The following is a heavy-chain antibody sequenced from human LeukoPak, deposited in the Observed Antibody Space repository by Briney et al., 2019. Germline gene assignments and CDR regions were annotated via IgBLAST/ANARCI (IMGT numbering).Heavy chain of an antibody. CDR1: GFTFSSYW. V-gene: IGHV3-74*01. CDR3: ARRAVADIDY. CDR2: INSDGSST. D-gene: IGHD6-19*01. Sequence: GPLSLSCAASGFTFSSYWMHWVRQAPGKGLVWVSRINSDGSSTSYADSVKGRSTISRDNDKNTLYLQMTSLRAEDTAVYFCARRAVADIDYWGQGTLVTVSS. J-gene: IGHJ4*02.